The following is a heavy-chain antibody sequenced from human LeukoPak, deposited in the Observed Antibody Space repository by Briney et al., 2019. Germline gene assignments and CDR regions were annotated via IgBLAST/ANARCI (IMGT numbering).Heavy chain of an antibody. CDR2: TSYDGSDK. V-gene: IGHV3-30*03. Sequence: GGSLRLSCGASGFXFVSHGIHWVRQAPGKGLEWVAVTSYDGSDKNYADSVKGRLTISRDNAKNSLYLQMNSLRAEDTAVYYCARDPLKRAFDIWGQGTMVTVSS. CDR3: ARDPLKRAFDI. CDR1: GFXFVSHG. J-gene: IGHJ3*02.